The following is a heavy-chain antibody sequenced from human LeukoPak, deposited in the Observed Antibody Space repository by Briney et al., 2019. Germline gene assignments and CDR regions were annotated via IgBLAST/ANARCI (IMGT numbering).Heavy chain of an antibody. CDR1: GFTFSSYA. D-gene: IGHD3-9*01. V-gene: IGHV3-23*01. Sequence: GGSLRLSCAASGFTFSSYAMSWVRQAPGKGLEWVSAISGSGGSTYYADSVKGRFTISRDNSKNTLYLQVNSLRAEDTAVYYCAKLSARDYDILTGYYSRWGQGTLVTVSS. CDR2: ISGSGGST. J-gene: IGHJ4*02. CDR3: AKLSARDYDILTGYYSR.